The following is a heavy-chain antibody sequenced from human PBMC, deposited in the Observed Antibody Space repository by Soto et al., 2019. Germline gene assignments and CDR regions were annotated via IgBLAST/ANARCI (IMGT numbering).Heavy chain of an antibody. D-gene: IGHD3-9*01. CDR3: ARVRYFYFLLSGPSITYGMAV. Sequence: PSKTLSITCAVYGGSFSGYYWSWIRQPPGKGLEWIGEINHSGSTNYNPSLKGRVTISVDTSKNQFSLKLSSVTAADTAVYYCARVRYFYFLLSGPSITYGMAVWGQVTMFTVS. V-gene: IGHV4-34*01. J-gene: IGHJ6*02. CDR1: GGSFSGYY. CDR2: INHSGST.